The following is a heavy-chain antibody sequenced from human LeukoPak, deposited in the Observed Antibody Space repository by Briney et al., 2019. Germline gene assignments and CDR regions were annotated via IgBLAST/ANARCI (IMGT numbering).Heavy chain of an antibody. V-gene: IGHV3-21*01. CDR1: GFIFSSYS. J-gene: IGHJ6*04. CDR3: ARDSPNVGMDV. CDR2: ISSSSSYI. Sequence: GGSLRLSCAASGFIFSSYSMNWVRQAPGKGLEWVSSISSSSSYIYYADSVKGRFTISRDNAKNSLYLQMNSLRAEDTAVYYCARDSPNVGMDVWGKGTTVTVSS.